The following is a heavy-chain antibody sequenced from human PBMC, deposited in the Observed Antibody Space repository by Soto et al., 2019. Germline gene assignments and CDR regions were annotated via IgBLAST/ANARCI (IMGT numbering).Heavy chain of an antibody. D-gene: IGHD3-10*01. CDR1: GGSISSYY. J-gene: IGHJ4*02. Sequence: SQTLSLTCTVSGGSISSYYWSSIRQPPGKGLEWIGYIYYSGSTNYNPSLKSRVTISVDTSKNQFSLKLSSVTAADTAVYYCARATYGSGSYSTYYFEYWGQGTLVTVSS. CDR3: ARATYGSGSYSTYYFEY. V-gene: IGHV4-59*12. CDR2: IYYSGST.